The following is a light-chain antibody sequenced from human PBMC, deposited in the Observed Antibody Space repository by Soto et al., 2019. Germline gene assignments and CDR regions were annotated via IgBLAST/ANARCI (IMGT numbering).Light chain of an antibody. J-gene: IGKJ2*02. Sequence: EIVLTQSPATLSLSPGERATLSCRASQSVSSYLVWYQQKPGQAPRLLIYDVSNRATGIPARFSGSGSGTDFTLTISSLEPEEFEVYYCQQRSNWPSTFGQGTKLESK. V-gene: IGKV3-11*01. CDR2: DVS. CDR3: QQRSNWPST. CDR1: QSVSSY.